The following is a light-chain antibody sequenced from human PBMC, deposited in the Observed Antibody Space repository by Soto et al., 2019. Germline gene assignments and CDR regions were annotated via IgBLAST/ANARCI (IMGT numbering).Light chain of an antibody. J-gene: IGLJ1*01. CDR3: SSFTKTITRYA. V-gene: IGLV2-14*01. CDR1: SSDVGGYNY. CDR2: EVS. Sequence: QSALTQPASVSGSPGQSITISCTGTSSDVGGYNYVSWFQHHPGKAPKLMIYEVSYRPSGVSNRFSGSKSGDTASLTISGVQAEDEADYYCSSFTKTITRYAFGTGTKLTVL.